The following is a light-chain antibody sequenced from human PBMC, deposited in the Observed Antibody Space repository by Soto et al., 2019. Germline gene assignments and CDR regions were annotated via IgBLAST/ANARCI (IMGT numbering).Light chain of an antibody. V-gene: IGLV2-18*02. Sequence: APTQPPPRSGSPRQAVALSCPGDSSEVGSYNRVAWYQQPPGTAPKLMIYEVSNRPSGVPDRFSGSKSGNTASLTISGLQAEDEADYYCSSFTSSSTYVFGTGTKVTVL. J-gene: IGLJ1*01. CDR3: SSFTSSSTYV. CDR2: EVS. CDR1: SSEVGSYNR.